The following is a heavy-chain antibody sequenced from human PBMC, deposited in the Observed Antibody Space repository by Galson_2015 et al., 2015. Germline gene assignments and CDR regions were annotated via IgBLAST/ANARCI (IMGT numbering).Heavy chain of an antibody. CDR3: ARRGVHCSSTSCQYYYYGMDV. CDR2: IDPSDSYT. Sequence: QSGAEVKKPGESLRISCKGSGYSFTSYWISWVRQMPGKGLEWVGRIDPSDSYTNYSPSFQGHVTISADKSISTAYLQWSSLKASDTAMYYCARRGVHCSSTSCQYYYYGMDVWGQGTTVTVSS. J-gene: IGHJ6*02. V-gene: IGHV5-10-1*01. D-gene: IGHD2-2*01. CDR1: GYSFTSYW.